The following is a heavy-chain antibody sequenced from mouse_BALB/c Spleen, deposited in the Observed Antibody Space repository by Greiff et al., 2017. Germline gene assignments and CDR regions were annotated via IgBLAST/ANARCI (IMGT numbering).Heavy chain of an antibody. J-gene: IGHJ3*01. V-gene: IGHV3-8*02. D-gene: IGHD3-1*01. CDR2: ISYSGST. Sequence: EVQVVESGPSLVKPSQTLSLTCSVTGDSITSGYWNWIRKFPGNKLEYMGYISYSGSTYYNPSLKSRIPITRDTSKNQYYLQLNSVTTEDTATYYCARGSGSSWFAYWGQGTLVTVSA. CDR3: ARGSGSSWFAY. CDR1: GDSITSGY.